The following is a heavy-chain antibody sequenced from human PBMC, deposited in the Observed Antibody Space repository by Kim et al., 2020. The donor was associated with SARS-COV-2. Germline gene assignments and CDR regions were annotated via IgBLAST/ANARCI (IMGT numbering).Heavy chain of an antibody. CDR3: ARAVVVVAARLYAFDI. V-gene: IGHV4-34*01. Sequence: SETLSLTCAVYGGSFSGYYWSWIRQPPGKGLEWIGEINHSGSTNYNPSLKSRVTISVDTSKNQFSLKLSSVTAADTAVYYCARAVVVVAARLYAFDIWGQGTMVTVSS. CDR1: GGSFSGYY. CDR2: INHSGST. J-gene: IGHJ3*02. D-gene: IGHD2-15*01.